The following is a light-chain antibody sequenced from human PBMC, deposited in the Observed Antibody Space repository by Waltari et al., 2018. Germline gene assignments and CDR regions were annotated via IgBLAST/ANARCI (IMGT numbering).Light chain of an antibody. CDR3: QQRSSWLT. V-gene: IGKV3-11*01. CDR1: QSVNRY. Sequence: EIVLTQSPATLSLSPGERATLSCRASQSVNRYLAWYQQKPGQAPRLLIYDASNRATGIPARFSGSGSGTDITLTISSLEPEDFAVYYCQQRSSWLTFGGGTKVEIK. CDR2: DAS. J-gene: IGKJ4*01.